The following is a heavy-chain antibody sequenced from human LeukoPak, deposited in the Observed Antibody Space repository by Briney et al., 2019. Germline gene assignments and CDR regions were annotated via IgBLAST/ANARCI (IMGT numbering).Heavy chain of an antibody. J-gene: IGHJ4*02. V-gene: IGHV3-23*01. CDR2: FEGNGPNT. D-gene: IGHD2-8*02. Sequence: GWSLRLPCEASGFTFSSFSMTWLRQAPPKGLEWVSGFEGNGPNTYYPDSVKGRWTISRDNSRNTLYLEMNSLRPEDTAIYYCAKPRTTGLGWAQFDYWGQGSLVTVSS. CDR1: GFTFSSFS. CDR3: AKPRTTGLGWAQFDY.